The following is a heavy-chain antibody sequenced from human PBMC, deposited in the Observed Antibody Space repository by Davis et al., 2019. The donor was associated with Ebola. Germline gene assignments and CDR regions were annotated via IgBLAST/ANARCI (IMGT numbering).Heavy chain of an antibody. V-gene: IGHV4-4*07. CDR1: AGSISGYY. Sequence: PSETLSLTCTVSAGSISGYYWSWIRQPPGNGLEWIGSIYSSGRTNYNPSLKSRVTMSVDTSKNQFSLKLSSVTAADTAVYYCAREGNYYYNAMDVWGQGTTITVSS. CDR2: IYSSGRT. J-gene: IGHJ6*02. CDR3: AREGNYYYNAMDV.